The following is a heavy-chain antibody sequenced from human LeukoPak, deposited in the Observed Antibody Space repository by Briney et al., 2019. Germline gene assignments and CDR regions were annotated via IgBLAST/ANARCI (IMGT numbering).Heavy chain of an antibody. CDR2: IIPIFGTA. J-gene: IGHJ4*02. V-gene: IGHV1-69*01. Sequence: SVKVSCKASGGTFISYAISWVRQAPGQGLEWMGGIIPIFGTANYAQKFQGRVTITADESTSTAYMELSSLRSEDTAVYYCARGAPRYDFWSGYYTEVDYWGQGTLVTVSS. CDR1: GGTFISYA. CDR3: ARGAPRYDFWSGYYTEVDY. D-gene: IGHD3-3*01.